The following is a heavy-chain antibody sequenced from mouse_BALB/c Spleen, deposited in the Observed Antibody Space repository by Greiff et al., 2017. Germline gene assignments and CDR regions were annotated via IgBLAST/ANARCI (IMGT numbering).Heavy chain of an antibody. Sequence: QVQLQQSGAELVMPGASVKMSCKASGYTFTDYWMHWVKQRPGQGLEWIGAIDTSDSYTSYNQKFKGKATLTVDESSSTAYMQLSSLTSEDSAVYYCARYGNQDYWGQGTSVTVSS. CDR1: GYTFTDYW. CDR3: ARYGNQDY. D-gene: IGHD2-1*01. CDR2: IDTSDSYT. J-gene: IGHJ4*01. V-gene: IGHV1-69*01.